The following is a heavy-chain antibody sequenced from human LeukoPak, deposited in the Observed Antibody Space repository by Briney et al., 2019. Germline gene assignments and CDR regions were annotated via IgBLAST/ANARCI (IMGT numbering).Heavy chain of an antibody. CDR3: ARVGYNSGSYRGDYYFDY. CDR2: INPNSGGT. Sequence: GASVKVSCKASGYTFTGYYMHWVRQAPGQGLEWMGWINPNSGGTNYAQKFQGRVTMTRDTSISTAYMELSRLRSDDTAVYYCARVGYNSGSYRGDYYFDYWGQGTLVTVSS. V-gene: IGHV1-2*02. J-gene: IGHJ4*02. D-gene: IGHD1-26*01. CDR1: GYTFTGYY.